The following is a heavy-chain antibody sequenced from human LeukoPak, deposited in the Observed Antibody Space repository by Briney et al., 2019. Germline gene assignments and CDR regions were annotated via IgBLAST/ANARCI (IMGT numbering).Heavy chain of an antibody. CDR3: ARDPGHTYYYDSSGYKAFDI. CDR1: GYTFTGYY. V-gene: IGHV1-2*06. CDR2: INPNSGGT. Sequence: ASVKVSCKASGYTFTGYYMHWVRQAPGQGLEWMGRINPNSGGTNYAQKFQGRVTMTRDTSISTGYMEQSRLRSDDTAVYYCARDPGHTYYYDSSGYKAFDIWGQGTMVTVSS. J-gene: IGHJ3*02. D-gene: IGHD3-22*01.